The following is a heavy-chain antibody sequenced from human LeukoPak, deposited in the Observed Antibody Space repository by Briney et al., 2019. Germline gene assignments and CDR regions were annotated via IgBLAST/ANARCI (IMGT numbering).Heavy chain of an antibody. V-gene: IGHV5-51*01. CDR1: GYIFDTYW. J-gene: IGHJ4*02. Sequence: GESLKISCKASGYIFDTYWIGWVRQMPGKGLEWMGIIYPDDSDTRYSPSFQGQVTISADKSTSTAYMQWRSLKTSDTAIYYCARLLGGAAAGPFDFWGQGTLVTVSS. CDR3: ARLLGGAAAGPFDF. D-gene: IGHD6-13*01. CDR2: IYPDDSDT.